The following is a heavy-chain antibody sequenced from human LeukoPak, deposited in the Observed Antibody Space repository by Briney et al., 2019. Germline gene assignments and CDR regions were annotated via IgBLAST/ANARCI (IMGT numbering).Heavy chain of an antibody. CDR2: ISSSSSYI. Sequence: GGSLRLSCAASGFTFSSYSMNWVRQAPGKGLEWVSSISSSSSYIYYADSVKGRFTISRDSAKNSPYLQMNSLRAEDTAVYYCARGSTSCSDIWGQGTMVTVSS. CDR3: ARGSTSCSDI. D-gene: IGHD2-2*01. V-gene: IGHV3-21*01. J-gene: IGHJ3*02. CDR1: GFTFSSYS.